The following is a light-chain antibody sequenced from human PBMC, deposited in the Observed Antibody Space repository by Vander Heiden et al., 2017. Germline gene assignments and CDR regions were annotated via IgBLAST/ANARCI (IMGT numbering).Light chain of an antibody. Sequence: EMVMMQPPATPSASPGERATPSCRARQGVGNKLGWYQNKPGQAPRLIIYGVSTTATGIPARCSGSGAGTEFTLTSSSVQSEDSALYCCHQYDSWHTFGPGTEVDIK. J-gene: IGKJ3*01. CDR1: QGVGNK. CDR2: GVS. CDR3: HQYDSWHT. V-gene: IGKV3-15*01.